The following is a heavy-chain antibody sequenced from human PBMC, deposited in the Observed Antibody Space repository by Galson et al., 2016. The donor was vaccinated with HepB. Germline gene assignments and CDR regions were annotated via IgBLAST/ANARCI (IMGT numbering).Heavy chain of an antibody. J-gene: IGHJ4*02. CDR3: AKGGGVKTPLKN. CDR1: GFTFSSSA. CDR2: INENGGAT. V-gene: IGHV3-23*01. D-gene: IGHD3-16*01. Sequence: SLRLSCAASGFTFSSSAMAWVRQAPGKGLEWVSAINENGGATYYADSVKGRFTISRDNSKNTLYLQMNSLRADDTAVDFCAKGGGVKTPLKNWGQGTLVTVSS.